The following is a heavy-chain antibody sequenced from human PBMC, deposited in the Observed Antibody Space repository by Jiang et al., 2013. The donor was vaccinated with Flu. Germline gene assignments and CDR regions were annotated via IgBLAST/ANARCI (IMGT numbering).Heavy chain of an antibody. CDR1: GFTFSSYW. CDR3: ARSSRTVTYRGYFDY. Sequence: AASGFTFSSYWMSWVRQAPGKGLEWVANIKQDGSEKYYVDSVKGRFTISRDNAKNSLYLQMNSLRAEDTAVYYCARSSRTVTYRGYFDYWGQGTLVTVSS. CDR2: IKQDGSEK. V-gene: IGHV3-7*03. J-gene: IGHJ4*02. D-gene: IGHD4-17*01.